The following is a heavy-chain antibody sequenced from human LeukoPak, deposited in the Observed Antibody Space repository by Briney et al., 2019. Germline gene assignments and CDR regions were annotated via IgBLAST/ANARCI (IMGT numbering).Heavy chain of an antibody. Sequence: ASVKVSCKASGYTFTSYGISWVRQAPGQGLEWMGWISAYNGNTNYAQKLQGRVTMTTDTSTSTAYMELSSLRSEDTAVYYCASLTPLYCGGDCFGFDAFDIWGQGTMVTVSS. V-gene: IGHV1-18*01. J-gene: IGHJ3*02. CDR3: ASLTPLYCGGDCFGFDAFDI. D-gene: IGHD2-21*02. CDR1: GYTFTSYG. CDR2: ISAYNGNT.